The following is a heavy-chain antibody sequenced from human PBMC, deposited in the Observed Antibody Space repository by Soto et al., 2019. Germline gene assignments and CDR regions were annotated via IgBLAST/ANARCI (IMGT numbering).Heavy chain of an antibody. Sequence: GGSLRLSCAVSGFTFGNYAMGWVRQAPGKGLEWVSVISGSGGSTYYPDSVKGRFTISRDNSKKTVFLQMNSLRAEDTAVYYCAKLDTHYYDSSGYSIFDYWGQGTLVTVSS. D-gene: IGHD3-22*01. J-gene: IGHJ4*02. V-gene: IGHV3-23*01. CDR2: ISGSGGST. CDR1: GFTFGNYA. CDR3: AKLDTHYYDSSGYSIFDY.